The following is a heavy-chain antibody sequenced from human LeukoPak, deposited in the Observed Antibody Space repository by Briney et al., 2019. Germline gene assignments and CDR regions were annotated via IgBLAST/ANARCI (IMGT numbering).Heavy chain of an antibody. Sequence: SQTLSLTCTVSGGSISSGGYYWSWTRQHPGKGLEWTGCIYNSGNTYYNPSLRSRVTISVDTSKNQFSLKLTSVTAADTAVYYCAREARGNHAILTGYGQARAFDIWGQGTMVTVSS. V-gene: IGHV4-31*03. CDR3: AREARGNHAILTGYGQARAFDI. J-gene: IGHJ3*02. D-gene: IGHD3-9*01. CDR2: IYNSGNT. CDR1: GGSISSGGYY.